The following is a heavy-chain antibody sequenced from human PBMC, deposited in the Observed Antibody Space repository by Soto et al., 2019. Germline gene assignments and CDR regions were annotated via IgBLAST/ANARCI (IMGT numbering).Heavy chain of an antibody. CDR3: AHRLTSPYYYDGSAYPHVFDI. D-gene: IGHD3-22*01. V-gene: IGHV2-5*02. CDR1: GFSLSTTGVA. CDR2: IYWDDDK. Sequence: QITLKESGPPLVKPAQTLTLTCTFSGFSLSTTGVAVGWIRQPPGKALEWLALIYWDDDKRYSPSLKSRRTITKDTSENQVVLRMTNMDPVDTATYYCAHRLTSPYYYDGSAYPHVFDIWGQGTMVTVSS. J-gene: IGHJ3*02.